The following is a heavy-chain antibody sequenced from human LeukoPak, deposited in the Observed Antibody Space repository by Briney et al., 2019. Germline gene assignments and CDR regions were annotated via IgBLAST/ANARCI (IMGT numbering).Heavy chain of an antibody. CDR3: SGGRDIAVAGPGGYFDY. CDR2: ISPGGDEV. D-gene: IGHD6-19*01. CDR1: GFSFSDYH. V-gene: IGHV3-11*01. Sequence: GGSLRLSCAASGFSFSDYHMSWIRQAPGKGLEWVSYISPGGDEVYFADSVKGRFTISRDNAKNSLFLQMSSLTAEDTAVYYCSGGRDIAVAGPGGYFDYWGQGSLVTVSS. J-gene: IGHJ4*02.